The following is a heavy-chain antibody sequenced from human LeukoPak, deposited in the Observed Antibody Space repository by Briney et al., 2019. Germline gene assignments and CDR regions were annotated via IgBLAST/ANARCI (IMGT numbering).Heavy chain of an antibody. V-gene: IGHV3-23*01. CDR1: GFTFDDHG. J-gene: IGHJ4*02. Sequence: PGGSLRLSCAASGFTFDDHGMSWVRQAPGKGLEWVSAISGSGGSTYYADSVKGRFTISRDNSKNTLYLQMNSLRAEDTAVYYCAKDYARGSYSYGYDYWGQGTLVTVSS. CDR2: ISGSGGST. D-gene: IGHD5-18*01. CDR3: AKDYARGSYSYGYDY.